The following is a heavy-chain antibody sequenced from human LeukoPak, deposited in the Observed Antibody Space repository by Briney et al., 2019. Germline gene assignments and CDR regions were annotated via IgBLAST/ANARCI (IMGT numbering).Heavy chain of an antibody. J-gene: IGHJ3*02. CDR1: GFTFSSYA. CDR3: ANPGGVVVIRSFAFDI. D-gene: IGHD3-22*01. Sequence: PGGSLRLSCAASGFTFSSYAMSWVRQAPGKGLEWVSAISGSGGSTYYADSVKGRFTISRDNSKNTLYLQMNSLRAEDTAVYYCANPGGVVVIRSFAFDIWGQGTMVTVSS. V-gene: IGHV3-23*01. CDR2: ISGSGGST.